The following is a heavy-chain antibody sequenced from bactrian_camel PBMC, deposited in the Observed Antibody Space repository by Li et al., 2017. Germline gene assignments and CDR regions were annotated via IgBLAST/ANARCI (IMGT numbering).Heavy chain of an antibody. D-gene: IGHD2*01. CDR2: IDSVGYA. CDR1: GYTYSTYC. V-gene: IGHV3S55*01. Sequence: VQLVESGGGSVQAGGSLRLSCAASGYTYSTYCMGWFRQAPGKEREGVAAIDSVGYAGYADSVKGRFTISRDNSNNTLYLQMNSLKPEDTAMYYCAANFGPYCSGPYLARRANFLGQGTQVTVS. J-gene: IGHJ4*01.